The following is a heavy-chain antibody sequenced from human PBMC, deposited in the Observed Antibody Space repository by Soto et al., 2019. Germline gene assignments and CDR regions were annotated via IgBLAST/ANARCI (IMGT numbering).Heavy chain of an antibody. V-gene: IGHV4-59*08. D-gene: IGHD1-26*01. CDR3: ARRYCPGFDY. Sequence: QVQLQESGPGLVKPSETLSLTCTVSGGSISSYYWSWIRQPPGKGLEWIAYIYYSGSTNYNPSLKSRVTISVDTSKNQFSLKLSSVTAADTAVYYCARRYCPGFDYWGQGTLVTVSS. CDR1: GGSISSYY. CDR2: IYYSGST. J-gene: IGHJ4*02.